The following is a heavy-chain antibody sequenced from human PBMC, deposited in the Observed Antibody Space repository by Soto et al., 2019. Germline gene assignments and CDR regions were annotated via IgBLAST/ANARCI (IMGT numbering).Heavy chain of an antibody. Sequence: QVQLVQSGAEVKKPGASVKVSCKTSGYTFTSYGLSWVRQAPGQGLEWMGWINGYTGNTNYAQKFQGRVTMTTDTSTNTAYLDLWTLISDDTAVYYCARSCVTGKGGMDVWGQGTTVTVSS. CDR1: GYTFTSYG. CDR2: INGYTGNT. D-gene: IGHD2-21*01. CDR3: ARSCVTGKGGMDV. V-gene: IGHV1-18*01. J-gene: IGHJ6*02.